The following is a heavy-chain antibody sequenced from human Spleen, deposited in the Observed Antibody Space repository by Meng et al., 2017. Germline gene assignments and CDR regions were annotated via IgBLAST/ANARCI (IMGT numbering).Heavy chain of an antibody. J-gene: IGHJ4*02. Sequence: VMWVESGGGLVKPGGSLSLSCAASGFIFSDYYMTWIRQVPGKGLEWVSYISSGGSTIYYADSVKGRFTISRDNAKNSLYLQMNSLRAEDTAVYYCARDTTDGARWGQGTLVTVSS. V-gene: IGHV3-11*01. CDR2: ISSGGSTI. CDR3: ARDTTDGAR. CDR1: GFIFSDYY. D-gene: IGHD1-26*01.